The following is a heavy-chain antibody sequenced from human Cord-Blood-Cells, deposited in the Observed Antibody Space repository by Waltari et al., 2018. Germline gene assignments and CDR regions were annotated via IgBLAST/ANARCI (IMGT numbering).Heavy chain of an antibody. CDR3: ARDPCSSTSCYYFDY. Sequence: QVQLVESRGGVVQPGRSLTLSCAASGFTFSSYAMHWVRQAPGKGLEWVTVISYDGSNKYYADSVKGRFTISRDNSKNTLYLQMNSLRAEDTAVYYCARDPCSSTSCYYFDYWGQGTLVTVSS. V-gene: IGHV3-30*04. CDR1: GFTFSSYA. D-gene: IGHD2-2*01. CDR2: ISYDGSNK. J-gene: IGHJ4*02.